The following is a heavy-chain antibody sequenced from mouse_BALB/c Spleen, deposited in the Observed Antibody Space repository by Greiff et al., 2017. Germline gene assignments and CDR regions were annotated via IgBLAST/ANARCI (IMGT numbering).Heavy chain of an antibody. D-gene: IGHD1-1*01. CDR2: ISDGGSYT. V-gene: IGHV5-4*02. Sequence: EVKLMESGGGLVKPGGSLKLSCAASGFTFSDYYMYWVRQTPEKRLEWVATISDGGSYTYYPDSVKGRFTISRDNAKNNLYLQMSSLKSEDTAMYYCARVYGEWYFDVWGAGTTVTVSS. CDR3: ARVYGEWYFDV. CDR1: GFTFSDYY. J-gene: IGHJ1*01.